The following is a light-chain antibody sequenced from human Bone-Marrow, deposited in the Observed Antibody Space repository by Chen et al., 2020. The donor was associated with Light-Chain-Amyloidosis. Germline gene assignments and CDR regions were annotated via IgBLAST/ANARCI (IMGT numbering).Light chain of an antibody. J-gene: IGLJ1*01. CDR2: EVT. Sequence: QYALTQPASASGSPGQSITIPCTGTSSDVGGDNHVSCYQQHPDKAPKLMIYEVTNRPSWVPDRFSGSKSDNTASLTISGLQTEDEADYFCSSYTITNTLVFGSGTRVTVL. CDR1: SSDVGGDNH. V-gene: IGLV2-14*01. CDR3: SSYTITNTLV.